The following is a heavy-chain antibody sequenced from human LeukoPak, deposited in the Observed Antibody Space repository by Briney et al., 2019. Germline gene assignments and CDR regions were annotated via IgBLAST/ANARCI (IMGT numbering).Heavy chain of an antibody. V-gene: IGHV3-23*01. D-gene: IGHD6-19*01. CDR3: AKALYSSGWYGGYYYGMDV. J-gene: IGHJ6*04. CDR2: ISGSGGST. CDR1: GFTFSSYA. Sequence: PGGSLRLSCAASGFTFSSYAVSWVRQAPGKGLEWVSAISGSGGSTYYADSVKGRFTISRDNSKNTLYLQMNSLRAEDTAVYYCAKALYSSGWYGGYYYGMDVWGKGTTVTVSS.